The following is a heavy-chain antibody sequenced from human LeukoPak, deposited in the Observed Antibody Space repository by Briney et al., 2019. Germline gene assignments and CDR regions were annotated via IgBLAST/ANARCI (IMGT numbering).Heavy chain of an antibody. Sequence: PGGSLRLSCVASGFTFSSSDMHWVRQATGKGLEWVSAIGTTGDTYFPGSVKGRFTIPRENAKNSSYLQMNSLRAGDTAVYYCARAIAMFRGVNYFDYWGRGTLVTVSS. J-gene: IGHJ4*02. CDR2: IGTTGDT. V-gene: IGHV3-13*01. CDR3: ARAIAMFRGVNYFDY. D-gene: IGHD3-10*01. CDR1: GFTFSSSD.